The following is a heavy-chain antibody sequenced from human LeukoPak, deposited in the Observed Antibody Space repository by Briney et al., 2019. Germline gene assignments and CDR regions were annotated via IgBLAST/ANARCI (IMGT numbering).Heavy chain of an antibody. CDR1: GYTFTGYY. Sequence: GASVKVSCKASGYTFTGYYIHWVRQAPGQGLEWMGWINPNSGGTNYAQKFQGRVTMTRDTSISTAYMELSRLRSGDTAVYYCARDLGATYYDILTGYYKPPYHMDVWGKGTTVTVSS. CDR2: INPNSGGT. J-gene: IGHJ6*03. D-gene: IGHD3-9*01. V-gene: IGHV1-2*02. CDR3: ARDLGATYYDILTGYYKPPYHMDV.